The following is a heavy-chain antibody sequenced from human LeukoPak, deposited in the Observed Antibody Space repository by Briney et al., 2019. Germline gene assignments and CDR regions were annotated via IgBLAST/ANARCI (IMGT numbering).Heavy chain of an antibody. CDR3: ARAKDGTNILDY. J-gene: IGHJ4*02. D-gene: IGHD5-24*01. CDR1: GFTFSDYA. CDR2: ISYNGVNK. Sequence: GGSLRLSCAASGFTFSDYAMHWVRQAPGKGLEWVTLISYNGVNKYYADSVKGRFTISRDSSKNTLYLQMDSLRAGDTAVYYCARAKDGTNILDYWGQGTLVTVSS. V-gene: IGHV3-30-3*01.